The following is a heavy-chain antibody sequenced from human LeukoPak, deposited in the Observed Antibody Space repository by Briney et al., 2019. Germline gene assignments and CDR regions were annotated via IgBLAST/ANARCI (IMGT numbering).Heavy chain of an antibody. V-gene: IGHV4-30-4*01. J-gene: IGHJ4*02. CDR3: ASGPSSTSSLDY. CDR2: IYYSGNT. CDR1: GGSISSGDYY. Sequence: PSQTLSLTCTVSGGSISSGDYYWSWIRQPPGKGLEWIGYIYYSGNTNYNPSLKSRVTISVDTSKNQFSLKLSSVTAADTAVYYCASGPSSTSSLDYWGQGNLVTVSS. D-gene: IGHD2-2*01.